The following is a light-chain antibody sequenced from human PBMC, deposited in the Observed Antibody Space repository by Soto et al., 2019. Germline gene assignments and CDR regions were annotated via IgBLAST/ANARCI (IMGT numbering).Light chain of an antibody. CDR3: ISYTSTSPL. CDR1: SSDIGGCNY. V-gene: IGLV2-14*01. J-gene: IGLJ2*01. Sequence: QSALTQPASVSGSPGQSITIYCTGTSSDIGGCNYVSWYQQHPGKAPKLVIYDVTYRPSGVSSRFSGSKSGNTASLTISGLQAEDEADYYCISYTSTSPLFGGGTKLTVL. CDR2: DVT.